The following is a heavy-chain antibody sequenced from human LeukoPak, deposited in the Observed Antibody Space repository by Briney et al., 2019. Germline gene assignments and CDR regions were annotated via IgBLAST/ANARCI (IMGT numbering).Heavy chain of an antibody. J-gene: IGHJ4*02. CDR1: GFTFSSYS. V-gene: IGHV3-21*01. D-gene: IGHD3-10*01. CDR3: ARDPSARYYYGSGSLYFDY. CDR2: ISSSSSYI. Sequence: NAGGSLRLSCAASGFTFSSYSMNWVRQAPGKGLEWVSSISSSSSYIYYADSVKGRFTISRDNAKNSLYLQMNSLRAENTAVYYCARDPSARYYYGSGSLYFDYWGQGTLVTVSS.